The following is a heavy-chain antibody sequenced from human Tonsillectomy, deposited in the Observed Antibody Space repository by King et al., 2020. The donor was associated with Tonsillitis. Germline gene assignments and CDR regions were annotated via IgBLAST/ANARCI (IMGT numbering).Heavy chain of an antibody. CDR3: ARARGKQLGLFDY. CDR1: GGSISTYY. V-gene: IGHV4-59*01. CDR2: IYYSGST. Sequence: QLQESGPGLVKPSETLSLNCTVSGGSISTYYWSWIRQPPGKGLDWIGYIYYSGSTNYNPSLKSRVSISVDTPKNQFSLKLRAVTAADTAVYYCARARGKQLGLFDYWGQGTLVTVSS. J-gene: IGHJ4*02. D-gene: IGHD6-6*01.